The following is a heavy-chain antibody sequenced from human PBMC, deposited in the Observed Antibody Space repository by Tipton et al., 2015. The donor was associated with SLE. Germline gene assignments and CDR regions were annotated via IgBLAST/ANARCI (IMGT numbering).Heavy chain of an antibody. V-gene: IGHV4-59*08. J-gene: IGHJ4*02. D-gene: IGHD3-10*01. CDR1: GGSISGYY. CDR3: ARRSGISLIQGPLLAYYFDS. Sequence: GLVKPSETLSLTCTVSGGSISGYYWSWIRQPPGKGLEWIGYIYSSGSTNYNSSLWSRVTISVDTSKNQFSLKLSSVTAADTAVYFCARRSGISLIQGPLLAYYFDSWGQGTLVTVSS. CDR2: IYSSGST.